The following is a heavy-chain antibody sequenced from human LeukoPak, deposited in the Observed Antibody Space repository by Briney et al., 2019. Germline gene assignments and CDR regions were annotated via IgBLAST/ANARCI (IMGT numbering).Heavy chain of an antibody. Sequence: SETLSLTCAVYGGSFSPYYWSWIRQPPGKGLEWIGEINRSGSTNYNPSLKSRVTISVDTSKNQFSLRLSSVTAADTAVYYCTRGGFYCGGDCYVDYWGQGTLVTVSS. CDR1: GGSFSPYY. CDR2: INRSGST. D-gene: IGHD2-21*02. CDR3: TRGGFYCGGDCYVDY. J-gene: IGHJ4*02. V-gene: IGHV4-34*01.